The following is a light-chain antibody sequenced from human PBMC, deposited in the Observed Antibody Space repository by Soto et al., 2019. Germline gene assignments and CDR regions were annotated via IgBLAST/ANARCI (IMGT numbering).Light chain of an antibody. CDR1: SSDVGGYNY. CDR3: SSYTSSSTHVV. CDR2: EVS. J-gene: IGLJ2*01. V-gene: IGLV2-14*01. Sequence: QSALTQPASVSGSPGQSITISCTGTSSDVGGYNYVSWYQQHPGKAPKLRIYEVSNRPSGVSNRFSGSKSGNTASLTISGLQAEDEADYYCSSYTSSSTHVVFGGRTKLTVL.